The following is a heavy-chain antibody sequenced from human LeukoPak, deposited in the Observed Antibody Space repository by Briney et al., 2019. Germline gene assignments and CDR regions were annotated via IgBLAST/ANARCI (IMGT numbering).Heavy chain of an antibody. CDR1: GFTFSVYW. J-gene: IGHJ4*02. Sequence: PGGSLRLSCAASGFTFSVYWMSWARQAPGKGLEWVGNINDVGSDKYYVDSVNGRFTFSRDNVKNLLCLQMNNLRAEDAAVYYCARHVAAGTVDYWGQGTLVTVSS. CDR2: INDVGSDK. D-gene: IGHD6-13*01. V-gene: IGHV3-7*01. CDR3: ARHVAAGTVDY.